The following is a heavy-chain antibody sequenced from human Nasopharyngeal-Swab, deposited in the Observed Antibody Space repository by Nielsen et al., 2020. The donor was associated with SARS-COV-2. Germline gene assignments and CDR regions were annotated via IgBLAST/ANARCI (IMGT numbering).Heavy chain of an antibody. J-gene: IGHJ5*02. V-gene: IGHV4-31*03. Sequence: SETLSLTCTVSGGSISSGGYYWSWIRQHPGKGLEWIGYIYYSGSPYYNPSLKSRVNISVDTSKNQFSLKLSSVTAADPAVYYCARESTYYDFWSGYHLLNGWFDPWGQGTLVTVSS. D-gene: IGHD3-3*01. CDR3: ARESTYYDFWSGYHLLNGWFDP. CDR1: GGSISSGGYY. CDR2: IYYSGSP.